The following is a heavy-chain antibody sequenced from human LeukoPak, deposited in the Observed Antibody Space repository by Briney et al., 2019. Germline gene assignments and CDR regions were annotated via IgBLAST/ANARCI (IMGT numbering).Heavy chain of an antibody. CDR2: IKQDGSEN. V-gene: IGHV3-7*01. CDR3: ARVGAYRITMIVVVPPFDI. CDR1: GFTFSSYW. J-gene: IGHJ3*02. D-gene: IGHD3-22*01. Sequence: GGSLRLSCAASGFTFSSYWMSWVRQAPGKGLEWVANIKQDGSENYYVDSVKGRFTISRDNAKNSLYLQMNSLRAEDTAVYYCARVGAYRITMIVVVPPFDIWGQGTMVTVSS.